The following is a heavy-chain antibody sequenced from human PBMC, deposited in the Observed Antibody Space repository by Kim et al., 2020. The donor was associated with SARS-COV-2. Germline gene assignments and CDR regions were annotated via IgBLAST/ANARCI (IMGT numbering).Heavy chain of an antibody. V-gene: IGHV4-59*01. CDR2: IYYSGST. J-gene: IGHJ6*04. CDR1: GGSISSYY. D-gene: IGHD2-2*01. Sequence: SETLSLTFTVSGGSISSYYWSWIRQPPGKGLELIGYIYYSGSTNYNPSLKSRVTISVDTSKNQFSLKLSSVTAADTAVYYCARVGCSSTSCPDAVDVWGKGTTVTVSS. CDR3: ARVGCSSTSCPDAVDV.